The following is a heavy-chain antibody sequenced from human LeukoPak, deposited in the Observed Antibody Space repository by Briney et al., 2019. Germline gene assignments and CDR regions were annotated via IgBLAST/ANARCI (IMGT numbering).Heavy chain of an antibody. CDR3: AREDKGLYGMDV. CDR2: TYYRSKWCN. D-gene: IGHD6-19*01. V-gene: IGHV6-1*01. Sequence: SQTLSLTCAISGDSVSSSTATWHWIRQSPSRGLEWLGRTYYRSKWCNDHAVSVKSRITIDRDTSNNQFSLQLNSVTPEDTAVYYCAREDKGLYGMDVWGEGTTVTVSS. J-gene: IGHJ6*04. CDR1: GDSVSSSTAT.